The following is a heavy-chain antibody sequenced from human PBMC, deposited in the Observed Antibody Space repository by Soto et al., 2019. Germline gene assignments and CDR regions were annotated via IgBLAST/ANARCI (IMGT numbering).Heavy chain of an antibody. D-gene: IGHD2-15*01. V-gene: IGHV3-21*06. J-gene: IGHJ4*02. Sequence: AASGITFTNYGFNWVRQASGKGLGWVSSITSSGPYTSYADSVRGRFTLSRDNAKNSLYLHMNSLRVEDTAVYYCAKGSHLPGYCSGGSCYLLAYWGQGTLVTVSS. CDR3: AKGSHLPGYCSGGSCYLLAY. CDR1: GITFTNYG. CDR2: ITSSGPYT.